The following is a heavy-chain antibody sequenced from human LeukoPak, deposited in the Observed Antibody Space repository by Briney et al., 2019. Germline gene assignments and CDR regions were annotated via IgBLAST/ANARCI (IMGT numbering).Heavy chain of an antibody. Sequence: GGSLRLSCAASDSSFRSHDMSWVRQTLEKGLEWVSSIAGDGASFYADSVKGRFTISRDKSENILYLQMISLRADDTAIYYCAKGPNFGSWRAVDYWGQGSLVTVSS. D-gene: IGHD3-10*01. CDR3: AKGPNFGSWRAVDY. CDR1: DSSFRSHD. CDR2: IAGDGAS. J-gene: IGHJ4*02. V-gene: IGHV3-23*01.